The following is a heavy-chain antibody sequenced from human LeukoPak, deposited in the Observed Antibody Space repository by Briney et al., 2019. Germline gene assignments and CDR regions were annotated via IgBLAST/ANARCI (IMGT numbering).Heavy chain of an antibody. Sequence: GASVKVSCKASGGTFSSYAIIWVRHAPGQGLEWMGGIIPIFGTANYAQKFQVRGTMTRNTSISTAYMELSSLRSEDTAVYYCARGRGRSRWYDLDYWGQGTMPTVCS. J-gene: IGHJ4*02. V-gene: IGHV1-69*05. D-gene: IGHD6-13*01. CDR1: GGTFSSYA. CDR2: IIPIFGTA. CDR3: ARGRGRSRWYDLDY.